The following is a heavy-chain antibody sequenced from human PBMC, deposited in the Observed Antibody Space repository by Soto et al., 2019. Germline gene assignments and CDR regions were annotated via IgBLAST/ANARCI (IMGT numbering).Heavy chain of an antibody. CDR3: ARDPSVVVVAATPYYYCGMDV. Sequence: EVQLVESGGGLVQPGGSLRLSCAASGFTFSSYWMSWVRQAPGKGLEWVANIKQDGSEKYYVDSVKGRFTISRDNAKNSLYLQMNSLRAEDTAVYYCARDPSVVVVAATPYYYCGMDVWGQGTTVTVSS. V-gene: IGHV3-7*01. J-gene: IGHJ6*02. D-gene: IGHD2-15*01. CDR1: GFTFSSYW. CDR2: IKQDGSEK.